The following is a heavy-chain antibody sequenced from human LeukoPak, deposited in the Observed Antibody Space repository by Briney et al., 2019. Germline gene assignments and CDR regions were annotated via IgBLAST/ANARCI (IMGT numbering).Heavy chain of an antibody. D-gene: IGHD3-9*01. CDR3: ARGLLRYFDWLSRRNWFDP. V-gene: IGHV4-39*07. J-gene: IGHJ5*02. CDR1: GGSINSGNHY. CDR2: INHSGST. Sequence: SETLSLTCTVSGGSINSGNHYWSWIRQPPGKGLEWIGEINHSGSTNYNPSLKSRVTISVDTSKNQFSLKLSSVTAADTAVYYCARGLLRYFDWLSRRNWFDPWGQGTLVTVSS.